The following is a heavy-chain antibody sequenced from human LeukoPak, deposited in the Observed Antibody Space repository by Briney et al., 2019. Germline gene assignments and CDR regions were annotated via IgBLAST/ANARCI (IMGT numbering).Heavy chain of an antibody. CDR2: ISSSGST. D-gene: IGHD3-10*01. CDR3: AKGHYYGAGPYDY. J-gene: IGHJ4*02. V-gene: IGHV4-4*08. CDR1: AGSISGCY. Sequence: PSETLSLTCTVSAGSISGCYWSWIRQPPGKELELIGYISSSGSTSYNPSLKSRVTISLDTSKNQFSLKLSSVTAADTAVYYCAKGHYYGAGPYDYWGQGTLVTVSS.